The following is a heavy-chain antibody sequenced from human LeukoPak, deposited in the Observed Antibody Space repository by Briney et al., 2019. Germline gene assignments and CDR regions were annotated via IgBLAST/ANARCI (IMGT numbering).Heavy chain of an antibody. V-gene: IGHV3-48*03. Sequence: PGGSLRLSCAASGFTFSSYEMNWVRQAPGKGLEWVSYISSSGSTIYYADSVKGRFTISRDNAKNSLYLQMNSLRAEDTAVYYCASDSLYYYGSGMEYYGMDVWGQGTTVTVSS. J-gene: IGHJ6*02. D-gene: IGHD3-10*01. CDR3: ASDSLYYYGSGMEYYGMDV. CDR1: GFTFSSYE. CDR2: ISSSGSTI.